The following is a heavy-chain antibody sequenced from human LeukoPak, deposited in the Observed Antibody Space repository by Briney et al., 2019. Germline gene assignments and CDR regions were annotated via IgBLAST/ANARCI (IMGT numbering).Heavy chain of an antibody. CDR3: AKDAERGFDYSNSLEK. J-gene: IGHJ4*02. V-gene: IGHV3-33*06. CDR1: RFLFSHFG. D-gene: IGHD4-11*01. Sequence: GGSLRLSCAASRFLFSHFGMYWVRQAPGKGLEWVAVVFSDGSNQYYADSVKGRFTVSRDNSQNMVYLQMNSLRPDDTALYYCAKDAERGFDYSNSLEKWGQGTLVTVSS. CDR2: VFSDGSNQ.